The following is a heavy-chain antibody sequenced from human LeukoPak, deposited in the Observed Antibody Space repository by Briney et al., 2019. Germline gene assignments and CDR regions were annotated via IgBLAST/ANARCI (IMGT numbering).Heavy chain of an antibody. CDR2: IYYSGST. Sequence: SETLSLTCAVSGGSISSYYWSWVRQPPGKGLEWIGDIYYSGSTNYNPSLKSRVTMSVDTSKNQFSMKLSSVTAADTDVYYCASLGHCSSTSCYGHSWFDPWGQGTLVTVSS. CDR3: ASLGHCSSTSCYGHSWFDP. D-gene: IGHD2-2*01. J-gene: IGHJ5*02. CDR1: GGSISSYY. V-gene: IGHV4-59*12.